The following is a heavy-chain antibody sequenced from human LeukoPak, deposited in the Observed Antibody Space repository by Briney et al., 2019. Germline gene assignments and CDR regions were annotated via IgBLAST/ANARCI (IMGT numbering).Heavy chain of an antibody. CDR3: ARYGSGSSYYYYYYMDV. CDR2: INPNSGGT. Sequence: GASVKVSCKASGYTFTGYYMHWVRQAPGQGLEWMGRINPNSGGTNYAQKLQGRVTMTTDTSTSTAYMELRSLRSDDTAVYYCARYGSGSSYYYYYYMDVWGKGTTVTVSS. J-gene: IGHJ6*03. CDR1: GYTFTGYY. D-gene: IGHD3-10*01. V-gene: IGHV1-2*06.